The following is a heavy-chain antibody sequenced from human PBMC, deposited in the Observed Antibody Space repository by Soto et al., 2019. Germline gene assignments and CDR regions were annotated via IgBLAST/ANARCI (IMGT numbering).Heavy chain of an antibody. V-gene: IGHV4-59*01. D-gene: IGHD3-10*01. CDR3: AALDGALDY. CDR2: IFHTGNT. J-gene: IGHJ4*02. CDR1: VDSFISYY. Sequence: PSETLSLTCTFSVDSFISYYWTWIRQPPGKRLEWVAYIFHTGNTNYNPSLESRVTISVDTSKNQFSLKLRSVTPADTAVYYCAALDGALDYWGPGTLVTVSS.